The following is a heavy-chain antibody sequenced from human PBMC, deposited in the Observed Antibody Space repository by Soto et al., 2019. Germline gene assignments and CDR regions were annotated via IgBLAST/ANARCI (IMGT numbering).Heavy chain of an antibody. Sequence: GASVKVSCKASGYTFTGYYMHWVRQAPGQGLEWMGWINPNSGGTNYAQKFQGWVTMTRDTSISTAYMELSSLRSEDTAVYYCARGSEIPHEYSSSSFDYWGQGTLVTVSS. CDR1: GYTFTGYY. CDR2: INPNSGGT. J-gene: IGHJ4*02. D-gene: IGHD6-6*01. V-gene: IGHV1-2*04. CDR3: ARGSEIPHEYSSSSFDY.